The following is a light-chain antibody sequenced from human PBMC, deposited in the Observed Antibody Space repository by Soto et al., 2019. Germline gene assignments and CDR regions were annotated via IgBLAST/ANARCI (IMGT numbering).Light chain of an antibody. J-gene: IGKJ1*01. Sequence: DIQMTQSPSTLSASVGDRVTITCRASQSISTWLAWYQQKPGKGPTLLIYKASRLESGVPSRFSGSGSGTDFTLTISRLEPEDFAVYYCQQYGSSGTFGQGTKVDIK. CDR3: QQYGSSGT. CDR2: KAS. CDR1: QSISTW. V-gene: IGKV1-5*03.